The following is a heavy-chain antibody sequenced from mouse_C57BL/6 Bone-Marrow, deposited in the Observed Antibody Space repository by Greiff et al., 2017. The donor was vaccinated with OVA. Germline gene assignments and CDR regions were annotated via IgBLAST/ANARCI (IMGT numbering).Heavy chain of an antibody. D-gene: IGHD2-10*01. Sequence: VKLQQPGAELVKPGASVKLSCKASGYTFTSYWMHWVKQRPGQGLEWIGMIHPNSGSTYYNEKFKSKVTLTVDKSSSTAYMQLSSLTSEDSAVYYCARWLLLSRAYWGKGTLVTVSA. CDR2: IHPNSGST. CDR3: ARWLLLSRAY. J-gene: IGHJ3*01. CDR1: GYTFTSYW. V-gene: IGHV1-64*01.